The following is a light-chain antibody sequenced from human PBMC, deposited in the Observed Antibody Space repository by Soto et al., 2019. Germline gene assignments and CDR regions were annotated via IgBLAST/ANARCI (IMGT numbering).Light chain of an antibody. J-gene: IGKJ3*01. Sequence: DIVMTQSPDSLAVSLGETATINCKSSQSVLYSSNNKNHLGWYQQKPGQPPKLLIYWASTRESGVPDRFSGSGYGTDFTLTISSLQAEDVAVYYCQQYCTTPFTFGPGTKVDIK. V-gene: IGKV4-1*01. CDR3: QQYCTTPFT. CDR2: WAS. CDR1: QSVLYSSNNKNH.